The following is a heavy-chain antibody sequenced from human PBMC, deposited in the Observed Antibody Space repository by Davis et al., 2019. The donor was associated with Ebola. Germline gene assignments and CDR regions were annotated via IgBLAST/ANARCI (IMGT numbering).Heavy chain of an antibody. Sequence: GGSLRLSCAASGFTFSGSAMHWVRQASGKGLEWVGRIRSKANSYATAYAASVKGRFTISRDDSKNTAYLQMNSLKTEDTAVYYCAQAYSSSWYGAFDYWGQGTLVTVSS. D-gene: IGHD6-13*01. J-gene: IGHJ4*02. CDR1: GFTFSGSA. CDR3: AQAYSSSWYGAFDY. V-gene: IGHV3-73*01. CDR2: IRSKANSYAT.